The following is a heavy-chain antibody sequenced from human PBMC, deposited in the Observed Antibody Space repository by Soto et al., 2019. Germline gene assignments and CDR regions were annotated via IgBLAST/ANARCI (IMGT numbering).Heavy chain of an antibody. D-gene: IGHD3-10*01. CDR3: AHRDGFGEFDS. V-gene: IGHV2-5*02. J-gene: IGHJ5*01. CDR1: GFSLTTSGVG. CDR2: IYWDDDK. Sequence: QITLKESGPTLVKPTQALTLTSTFSGFSLTTSGVGVGWIRQPPGKALECLALIYWDDDKRYSPSLKSKLTITKDTSRNQVFLTMTNVDPVDTATYLCAHRDGFGEFDSCGQGALVTVA.